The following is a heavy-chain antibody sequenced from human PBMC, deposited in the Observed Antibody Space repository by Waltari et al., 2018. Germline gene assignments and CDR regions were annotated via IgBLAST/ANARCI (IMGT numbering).Heavy chain of an antibody. V-gene: IGHV1-2*06. CDR3: ARLIEYYYDSSGYEDFDY. CDR2: INPNSGGT. Sequence: QVQLVQSGAEVKKPGASVKVYCKASGYTFTGYYMHWVRQAPGQGLEWMGRINPNSGGTNYAQKFQGRVTMTRDTSISTAYMELSRLRSDDTAVYYCARLIEYYYDSSGYEDFDYWGQGTLVTVSS. J-gene: IGHJ4*02. CDR1: GYTFTGYY. D-gene: IGHD3-22*01.